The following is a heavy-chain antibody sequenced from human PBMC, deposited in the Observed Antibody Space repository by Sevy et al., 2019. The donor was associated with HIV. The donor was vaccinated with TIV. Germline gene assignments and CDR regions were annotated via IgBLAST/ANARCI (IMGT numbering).Heavy chain of an antibody. CDR3: AITKDYYDSSGSPFDF. V-gene: IGHV1-24*01. Sequence: ASVKVSCKVSGHSLTKFSMHWVRQPPGKGLEWMGSFDPEDGETIYAQKFQGRVTMTGDTSTDTAYMELLSLRSEDTAVIYCAITKDYYDSSGSPFDFWGQGTQVTVSS. CDR2: FDPEDGET. CDR1: GHSLTKFS. D-gene: IGHD3-22*01. J-gene: IGHJ4*02.